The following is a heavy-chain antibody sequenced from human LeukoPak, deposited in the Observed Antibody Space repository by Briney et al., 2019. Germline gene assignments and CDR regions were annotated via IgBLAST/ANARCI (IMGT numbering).Heavy chain of an antibody. J-gene: IGHJ4*02. D-gene: IGHD6-13*01. Sequence: SETLSLTCTVSGGSISSYYWSWIRQPPGKGLEWIGYIYYSGSTNYNPSLKSRVTISVDTSKNQFSLKLSSVTAADTAVYYCARGIAAAGTDFDYWGQGTLSPSPQ. V-gene: IGHV4-59*01. CDR1: GGSISSYY. CDR3: ARGIAAAGTDFDY. CDR2: IYYSGST.